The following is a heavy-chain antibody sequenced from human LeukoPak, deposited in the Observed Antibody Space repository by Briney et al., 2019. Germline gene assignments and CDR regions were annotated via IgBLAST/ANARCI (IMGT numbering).Heavy chain of an antibody. J-gene: IGHJ4*02. Sequence: ASVKVSCKASGYTFTSYDINWVRQATGQGLEWMGWMNPNSGNTGYAQKFQGRVTMTRNTSISTAYMELSSLRSEDTAVYYCARGITMVRGVILGYWGQGTLVTVSS. CDR2: MNPNSGNT. CDR1: GYTFTSYD. D-gene: IGHD3-10*01. V-gene: IGHV1-8*01. CDR3: ARGITMVRGVILGY.